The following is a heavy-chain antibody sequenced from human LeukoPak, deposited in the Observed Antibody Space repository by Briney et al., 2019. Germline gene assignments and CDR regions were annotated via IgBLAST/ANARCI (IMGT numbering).Heavy chain of an antibody. CDR1: GFTLRSNV. Sequence: GGSLRLSCAASGFTLRSNVMHWVRQAPGKGLEWVAFVRYDGSEKYYEDSVKGRFTISRDNSKNMLYMEMNSLRTEDTAVYYCAKDQPFGPFDYWGQGSLVTVSS. CDR2: VRYDGSEK. J-gene: IGHJ4*02. CDR3: AKDQPFGPFDY. V-gene: IGHV3-30*02. D-gene: IGHD3-16*01.